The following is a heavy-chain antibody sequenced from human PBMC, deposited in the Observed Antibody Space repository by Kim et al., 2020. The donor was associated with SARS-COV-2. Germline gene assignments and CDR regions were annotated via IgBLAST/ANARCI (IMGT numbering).Heavy chain of an antibody. J-gene: IGHJ6*02. V-gene: IGHV3-74*01. CDR3: GVVVTAIFSDGMDV. CDR1: GFTFSNYW. D-gene: IGHD2-21*02. Sequence: GGSLRLSCAASGFTFSNYWTHWVRQAPGKGLEGVSRIYNDGTRTTYADSVKGRFTIYRENAKNTLFLQMNSLRAEDTAVDYCGVVVTAIFSDGMDVWGQGTTVTVSS. CDR2: IYNDGTRT.